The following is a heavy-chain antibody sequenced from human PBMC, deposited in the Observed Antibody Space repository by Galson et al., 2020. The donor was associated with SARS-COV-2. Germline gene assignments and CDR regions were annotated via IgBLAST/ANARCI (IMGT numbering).Heavy chain of an antibody. V-gene: IGHV3-15*01. CDR2: TRSKTDGGTT. CDR3: TTEGYRYTSSSFDY. J-gene: IGHJ4*02. Sequence: SCAASGFTFNIAWMSWVRQAPGKGLEWVGRTRSKTDGGTTDYAAPVKGRFTISRDDSKNTLYLQMNSLKTEDTAVYYCTTEGYRYTSSSFDYWGQGTLVTVSS. CDR1: GFTFNIAW. D-gene: IGHD6-6*01.